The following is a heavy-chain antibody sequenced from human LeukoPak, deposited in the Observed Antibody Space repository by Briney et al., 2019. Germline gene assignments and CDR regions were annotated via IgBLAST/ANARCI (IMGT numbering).Heavy chain of an antibody. J-gene: IGHJ6*02. CDR3: ARDREWEPYGMDV. V-gene: IGHV3-48*01. CDR2: ISSSSSTI. CDR1: GFTFSSYS. Sequence: PGGSLRLSCAASGFTFSSYSMTWVRQAPGKGLEWVSYISSSSSTIYYADSVKGRFTISRDNAKNSLYLQMNSLRAEDTAVYYCARDREWEPYGMDVWGQGTTVTVSS. D-gene: IGHD1-26*01.